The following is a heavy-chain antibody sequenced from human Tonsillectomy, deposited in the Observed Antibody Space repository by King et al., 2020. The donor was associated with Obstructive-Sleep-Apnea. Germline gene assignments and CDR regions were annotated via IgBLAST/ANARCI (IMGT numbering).Heavy chain of an antibody. D-gene: IGHD3-10*01. CDR1: GGSISSSNW. Sequence: VQLQESGPGLVKPSGTLSLTCAVSGGSISSSNWWSWVRQPPGKGLEWIGEIYHSGSTNYNPSLKSRVTISVDKSKNQFSLKLSSVTAAATAVYYCASFYYYGSGSYAYIFDYWGQGTLVTVSS. CDR3: ASFYYYGSGSYAYIFDY. J-gene: IGHJ4*02. V-gene: IGHV4-4*02. CDR2: IYHSGST.